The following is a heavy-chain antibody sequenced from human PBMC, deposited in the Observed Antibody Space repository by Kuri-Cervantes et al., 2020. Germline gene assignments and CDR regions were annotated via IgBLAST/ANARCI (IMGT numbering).Heavy chain of an antibody. Sequence: GGSLRLSCAASGFTFSSHAMHWVRQAPGKGLEWVAVISYDGSNKYYADSVKGRFTISRDNAKNSLYLQMNSLRAEDTAVYYCASSRCSGSCPFDYWGQGTLVTVSS. CDR1: GFTFSSHA. D-gene: IGHD1-26*01. CDR2: ISYDGSNK. J-gene: IGHJ4*02. V-gene: IGHV3-30-3*01. CDR3: ASSRCSGSCPFDY.